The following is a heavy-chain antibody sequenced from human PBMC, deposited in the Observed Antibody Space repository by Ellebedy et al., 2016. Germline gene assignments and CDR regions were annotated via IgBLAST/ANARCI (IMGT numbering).Heavy chain of an antibody. V-gene: IGHV3-23*01. CDR3: AKTSSDFWSGYYPLYYFDY. J-gene: IGHJ4*02. CDR2: ISDSGRST. CDR1: GFTFSTYA. Sequence: GGSLRLSXAASGFTFSTYAMHWVRQAPGKGLEWVSAISDSGRSTLPADSVKGRFTISRDNSKNSVYLQMNSLRAEDTAVYYCAKTSSDFWSGYYPLYYFDYWGQGTLVTVSS. D-gene: IGHD3-3*01.